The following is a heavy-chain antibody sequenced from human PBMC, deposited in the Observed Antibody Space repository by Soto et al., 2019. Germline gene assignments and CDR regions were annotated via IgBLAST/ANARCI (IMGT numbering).Heavy chain of an antibody. D-gene: IGHD5-18*01. J-gene: IGHJ6*02. CDR2: IDPSDSYT. CDR3: ARHTLLDTAIVKKSYYYGMDV. Sequence: GESLKISCKGSGYSFTSYWISWVRQMPGKGLEWMGRIDPSDSYTNYSPSFQGHVTISADKSISTAYLQWSSLKASDTAMYYCARHTLLDTAIVKKSYYYGMDVWGQGTKVTVSS. V-gene: IGHV5-10-1*01. CDR1: GYSFTSYW.